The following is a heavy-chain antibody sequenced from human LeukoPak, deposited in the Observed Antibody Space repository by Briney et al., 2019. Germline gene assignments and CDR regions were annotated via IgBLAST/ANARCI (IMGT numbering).Heavy chain of an antibody. D-gene: IGHD4-23*01. CDR2: ISSSSRYI. J-gene: IGHJ5*02. V-gene: IGHV3-21*01. CDR1: GFTFSSYS. CDR3: ASTGTFYGGNWFDP. Sequence: GGSLRLSCAASGFTFSSYSMNWVRQAPGKGLEWVSSISSSSRYIYYADSVKGRFTISRDNGKNSLYLQMNSLRVEETAVYYCASTGTFYGGNWFDPWGQGTLVTVSS.